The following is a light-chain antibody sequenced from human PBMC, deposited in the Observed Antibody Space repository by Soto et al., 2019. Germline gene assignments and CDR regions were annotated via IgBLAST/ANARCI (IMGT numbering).Light chain of an antibody. CDR2: EVS. CDR1: SSDVGGYNY. V-gene: IGLV2-14*01. Sequence: QSALTQPASVSGSPGQSITISCTGTSSDVGGYNYVSWYQQHPGKAAKLMIYEVSNRPSGVSNRFSGSKSGNTASLTISGLQAEDEADYYCSSYTSSSTWVFGGGTKVTVL. CDR3: SSYTSSSTWV. J-gene: IGLJ3*02.